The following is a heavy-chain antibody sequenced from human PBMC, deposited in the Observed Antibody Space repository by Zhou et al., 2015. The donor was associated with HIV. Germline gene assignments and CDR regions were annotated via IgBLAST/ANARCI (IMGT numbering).Heavy chain of an antibody. CDR3: ARDRLGSFDY. CDR1: GDTFSTYG. D-gene: IGHD5/OR15-5a*01. V-gene: IGHV1-69*06. CDR2: VIPILGTS. Sequence: QVQLVQSGAEVKKPGSSVKVSCKASGDTFSTYGISWVRQAPGQGLEWMGGVIPILGTSQYAQKFQGRVTITADRSTSTAYLDLRSLRSEDTAVYYCARDRLGSFDYWGQGTLVTVSS. J-gene: IGHJ4*02.